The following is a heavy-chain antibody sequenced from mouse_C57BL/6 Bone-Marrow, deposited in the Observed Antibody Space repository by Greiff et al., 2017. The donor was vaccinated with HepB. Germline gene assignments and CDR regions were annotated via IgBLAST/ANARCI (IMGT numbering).Heavy chain of an antibody. CDR2: IRSKSSNYAT. J-gene: IGHJ2*01. D-gene: IGHD4-1*01. Sequence: EVMLVESGGGLVQPKGSLKLSCAASGFTFNNYAMHWVRQAPGKGLEWVARIRSKSSNYATYYADSGKDRFTISRDDSQSMLYLQMNNLKTEDTAIYCCGRGNWGGYWGQGTTLTVSS. CDR3: GRGNWGGY. CDR1: GFTFNNYA. V-gene: IGHV10-3*01.